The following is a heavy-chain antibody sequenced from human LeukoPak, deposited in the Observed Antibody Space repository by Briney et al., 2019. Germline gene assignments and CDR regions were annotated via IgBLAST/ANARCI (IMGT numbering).Heavy chain of an antibody. D-gene: IGHD4-17*01. CDR1: GFTFSSYS. CDR3: ARDYGDYGHHDY. Sequence: GGSLRLSCAASGFTFSSYSKNWVRQAPGKGLEWVSSISSSSSYIYYADSVKGRFTISRDNAKNSLYLQMNSLRAKDTAVYYCARDYGDYGHHDYWGQGTLVTVSS. CDR2: ISSSSSYI. V-gene: IGHV3-21*01. J-gene: IGHJ4*02.